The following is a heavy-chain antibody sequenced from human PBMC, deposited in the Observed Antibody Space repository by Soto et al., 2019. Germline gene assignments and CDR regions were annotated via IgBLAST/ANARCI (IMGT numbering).Heavy chain of an antibody. J-gene: IGHJ3*02. Sequence: SQTLSLTCAVSGDSVSSNSAAWNWIRQSPSRGLEWLGRTYYRSKWYNDYAVSVKSRITINPDTSKNQFSLQLNSVTPEDTAVYYCARGPPYIAVAGTPLDAFDIWGQGTMVTVSS. CDR1: GDSVSSNSAA. V-gene: IGHV6-1*01. CDR3: ARGPPYIAVAGTPLDAFDI. CDR2: TYYRSKWYN. D-gene: IGHD6-19*01.